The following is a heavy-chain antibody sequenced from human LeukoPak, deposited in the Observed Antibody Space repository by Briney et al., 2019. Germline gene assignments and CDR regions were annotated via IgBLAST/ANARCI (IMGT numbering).Heavy chain of an antibody. V-gene: IGHV4-39*01. CDR1: GGSISSSNYY. CDR3: ARQLGSQIFQIRPGTYFDY. D-gene: IGHD3-3*01. J-gene: IGHJ4*02. Sequence: SETLSLTCTVSGGSISSSNYYWGWIRQPPGKGLEWIGNIYYTGSTHYNPSLKSRVTISVDTSKNQFSLKVSSVTAADTAVYYCARQLGSQIFQIRPGTYFDYWGQGTLVTVSS. CDR2: IYYTGST.